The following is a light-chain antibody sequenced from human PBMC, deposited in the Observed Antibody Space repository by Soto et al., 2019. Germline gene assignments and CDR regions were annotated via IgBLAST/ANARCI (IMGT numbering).Light chain of an antibody. V-gene: IGKV1-39*01. CDR3: QRSYSGQYT. J-gene: IGKJ2*01. CDR1: QNISIS. Sequence: DIQMTQSPSSLSASVGDRVTITCRASQNISISLNWYQQKSGRAPKLLIYAASSLQSGVPSRFSGSGSETHFTLTISSLQPEDFATYYCQRSYSGQYTFGQGTKLEI. CDR2: AAS.